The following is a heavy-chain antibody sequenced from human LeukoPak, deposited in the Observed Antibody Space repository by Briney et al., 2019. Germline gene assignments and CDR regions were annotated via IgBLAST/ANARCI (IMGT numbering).Heavy chain of an antibody. Sequence: ASVKVSCKASGYTFTKYLMNWVRQAPGQGLEWMGWINTNTGNPTYAQGFTGRFVFSLDTSVSTAYLQISSLKAEDTAVYYCATHSGNYAPDYWGQGTLVTVSS. V-gene: IGHV7-4-1*02. CDR2: INTNTGNP. CDR3: ATHSGNYAPDY. J-gene: IGHJ4*02. D-gene: IGHD1-26*01. CDR1: GYTFTKYL.